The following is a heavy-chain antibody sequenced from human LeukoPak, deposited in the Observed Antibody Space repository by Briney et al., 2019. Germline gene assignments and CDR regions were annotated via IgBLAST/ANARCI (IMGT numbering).Heavy chain of an antibody. V-gene: IGHV3-33*01. CDR1: GFTFSSYG. CDR2: IWYDGSNK. J-gene: IGHJ4*02. Sequence: GGSLRLSCAASGFTFSSYGMHWVRRAPGKGLEWVAVIWYDGSNKYYADSVKGRFTISRDNSKNTLYVQMNSLRVEDTAVYYCARGGWYGGYFDYWGQGTLVTVSS. CDR3: ARGGWYGGYFDY. D-gene: IGHD6-19*01.